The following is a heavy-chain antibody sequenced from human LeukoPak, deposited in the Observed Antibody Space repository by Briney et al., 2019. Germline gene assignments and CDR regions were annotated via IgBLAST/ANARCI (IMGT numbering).Heavy chain of an antibody. J-gene: IGHJ5*02. CDR3: ARVLSPNSSSWPHNWFDP. V-gene: IGHV4-59*01. CDR2: IYYSGST. Sequence: SETLSLTCTVSGGPISSYYWSWIRQPPGKGLEWIGYIYYSGSTNYNPSLKSRVTISVDTSKNQFSLKLSSVTAADMAVYYCARVLSPNSSSWPHNWFDPWGQGTLVTVSS. CDR1: GGPISSYY. D-gene: IGHD6-13*01.